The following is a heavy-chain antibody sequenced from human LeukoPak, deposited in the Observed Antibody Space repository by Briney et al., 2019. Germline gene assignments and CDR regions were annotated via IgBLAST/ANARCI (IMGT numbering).Heavy chain of an antibody. D-gene: IGHD3-22*01. J-gene: IGHJ6*02. CDR3: AKDLRDSPKPKTYYYDSSGYYGYYYGMDV. Sequence: KTGGSLRLSCAASGFTFSSHSMNWVRQAPGKGLEWVSSIDSSSGYTYFADSVKGRFTISRDNAKNSLFLQMNSLRAEDTAVYYCAKDLRDSPKPKTYYYDSSGYYGYYYGMDVWGQGTTVTVSS. V-gene: IGHV3-21*04. CDR1: GFTFSSHS. CDR2: IDSSSGYT.